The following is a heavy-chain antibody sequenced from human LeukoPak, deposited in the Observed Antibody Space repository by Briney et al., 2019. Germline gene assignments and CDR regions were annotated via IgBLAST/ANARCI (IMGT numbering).Heavy chain of an antibody. CDR1: GFTFSSYG. Sequence: GKSLRLSCAASGFTFSSYGMHWVRQAPGKGLEWAAVISYDGSTEYYADSVKGRFTISRDNSKNTLYLQINSLRAEDTAVYYCVKDDRPYRIAVAAGDYWGQGTLVTVSS. CDR3: VKDDRPYRIAVAAGDY. D-gene: IGHD6-19*01. V-gene: IGHV3-30*18. CDR2: ISYDGSTE. J-gene: IGHJ4*02.